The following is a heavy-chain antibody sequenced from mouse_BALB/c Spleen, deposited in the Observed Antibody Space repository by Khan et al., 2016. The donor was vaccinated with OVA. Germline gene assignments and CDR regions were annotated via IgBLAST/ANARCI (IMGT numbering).Heavy chain of an antibody. CDR3: AIWGYGYHFDY. CDR2: IWGDGNT. Sequence: QVQLKQSGPGLVAPSQSLSITCTVSGFSLTSYGVSWVRQPPGKGLEWLGIIWGDGNTNYHSALISRLSISKDNSKSQVFLKLNSLQTDDTATYYGAIWGYGYHFDYWGQGTTLTVSS. V-gene: IGHV2-3*01. J-gene: IGHJ2*01. CDR1: GFSLTSYG. D-gene: IGHD1-2*01.